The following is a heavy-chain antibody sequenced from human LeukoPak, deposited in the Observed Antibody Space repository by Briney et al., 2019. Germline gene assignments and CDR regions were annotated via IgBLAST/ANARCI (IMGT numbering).Heavy chain of an antibody. D-gene: IGHD3-16*01. V-gene: IGHV1-24*01. CDR2: VDPDDGEI. CDR3: AIDVGEYLTY. Sequence: RASVKVSCKVSGYTLAELSIHWVRQAPGKGLEWMGGVDPDDGEIIYAQNFQGRVTMTEDTSTDTAYMNLSSLRSEDTAVYYCAIDVGEYLTYWGPGTLVTVSS. J-gene: IGHJ4*02. CDR1: GYTLAELS.